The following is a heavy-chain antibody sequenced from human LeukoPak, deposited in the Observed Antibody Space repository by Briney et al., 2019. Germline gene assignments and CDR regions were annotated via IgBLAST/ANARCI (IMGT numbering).Heavy chain of an antibody. CDR1: GGSXSGYY. Sequence: PSETLSLTCAVYGGSXSGYYWSWIRQPPGKGLEWIGGINHSGSTNYNPSLKSRVTISVDTSKNQFSLKLSSVTAADTAVYYCARGPTDLIAARPFDYWGQGTLVTVSS. CDR3: ARGPTDLIAARPFDY. CDR2: INHSGST. J-gene: IGHJ4*02. V-gene: IGHV4-34*01. D-gene: IGHD6-6*01.